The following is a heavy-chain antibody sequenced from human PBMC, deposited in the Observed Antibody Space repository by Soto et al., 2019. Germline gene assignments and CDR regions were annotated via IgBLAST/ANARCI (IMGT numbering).Heavy chain of an antibody. V-gene: IGHV1-3*04. J-gene: IGHJ3*02. Sequence: QVQLVQSGAEVKQPGASVKVSCKSSGYTFTHYAMHWVRQAPRQELEWLGWINTGNGDTGFSQKFQGRVSITMDTAASTTYVELSSLISEDTAVYYCARQGDSRILRDAFDIWGQGTLVTVAS. CDR2: INTGNGDT. CDR3: ARQGDSRILRDAFDI. CDR1: GYTFTHYA. D-gene: IGHD5-18*01.